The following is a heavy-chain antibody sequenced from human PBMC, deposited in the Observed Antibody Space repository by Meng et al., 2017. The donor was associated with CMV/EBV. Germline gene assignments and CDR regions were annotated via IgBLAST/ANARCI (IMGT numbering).Heavy chain of an antibody. Sequence: FSSCAMSWVRQAPGKGLEWVSAISGSGGSTYYADSVKGRFTISRDNSKNTLYLQMNSLRAEDTAVYYCAKGTPDIVVVVAANGPFVYWGQGTLVTVSS. CDR2: ISGSGGST. D-gene: IGHD2-15*01. CDR3: AKGTPDIVVVVAANGPFVY. CDR1: FSSCA. V-gene: IGHV3-23*01. J-gene: IGHJ4*02.